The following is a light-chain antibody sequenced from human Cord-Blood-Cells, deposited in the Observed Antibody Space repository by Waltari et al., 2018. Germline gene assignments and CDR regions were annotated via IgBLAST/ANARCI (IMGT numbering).Light chain of an antibody. V-gene: IGKV1-39*01. CDR3: QQSYSTPLT. Sequence: IQMTQSPSSLSASVGERVTITCRASQSISSYLNWYQQKPGKAPKLLIYAASSLQSGVPSRFSGSGSWTDFTLTISSLQPEDFATYYCQQSYSTPLTFGGGTKVEIK. CDR2: AAS. J-gene: IGKJ4*01. CDR1: QSISSY.